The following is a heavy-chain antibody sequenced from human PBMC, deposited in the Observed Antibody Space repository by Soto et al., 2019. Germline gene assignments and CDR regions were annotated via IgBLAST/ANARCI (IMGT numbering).Heavy chain of an antibody. CDR2: IYYSGST. CDR1: GGSISSGGYY. CDR3: ASGGGEWFYGMDV. D-gene: IGHD2-21*01. V-gene: IGHV4-31*03. Sequence: QVQLQESGPGLVKPSQTLSLTCTVSGGSISSGGYYWSWIRRHPGKGLEWIGYIYYSGSTYYNPSLKSRVTISVDTSKNQFSLKLSSVTAADTAVYYCASGGGEWFYGMDVWGQGTTVTVSS. J-gene: IGHJ6*02.